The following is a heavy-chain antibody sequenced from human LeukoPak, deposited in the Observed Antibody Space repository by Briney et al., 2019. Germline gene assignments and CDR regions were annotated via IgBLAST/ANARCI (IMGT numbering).Heavy chain of an antibody. CDR2: INHSGST. J-gene: IGHJ4*02. Sequence: PSETLSLTCAVYGGSFSGYYCSWIRQPPGKGLEWIGEINHSGSTNYNPSLKSRVTISVDTSKNQFSLKLSSVTAADTAVYYCARAAIFCIWCAQYYFDYWGQGTMVTVSS. V-gene: IGHV4-34*01. D-gene: IGHD3-9*01. CDR1: GGSFSGYY. CDR3: ARAAIFCIWCAQYYFDY.